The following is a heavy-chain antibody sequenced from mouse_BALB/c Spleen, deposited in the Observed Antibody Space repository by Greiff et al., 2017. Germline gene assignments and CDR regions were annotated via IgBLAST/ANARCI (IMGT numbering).Heavy chain of an antibody. V-gene: IGHV2-6-7*01. CDR3: ARDRDYYGYGFAY. J-gene: IGHJ3*01. CDR2: IWGDGST. D-gene: IGHD1-2*01. Sequence: VQGVESGPGLVAPSQSLSITCTVSGFSLTGYGVNWVRQPPGKGLEWLGMIWGDGSTDYNSALKSRLSISKDNSKSQVFLKMNSLQTDDTARYYCARDRDYYGYGFAYWGQGTLVTVSA. CDR1: GFSLTGYG.